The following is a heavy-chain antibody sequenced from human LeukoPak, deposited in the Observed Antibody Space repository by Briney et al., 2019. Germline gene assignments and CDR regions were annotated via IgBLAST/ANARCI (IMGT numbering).Heavy chain of an antibody. D-gene: IGHD3-22*01. Sequence: GGSLRLSCAASGFTFSSYWMSWVRQAPGKGLEWVANIKQDGSEKYYVDSVKGRFTISRDNAKNSLYLQMNSLRAEDTAVYYCAKDRYYDSSGTFDYWGQGTLVTVSS. CDR1: GFTFSSYW. J-gene: IGHJ4*02. CDR2: IKQDGSEK. CDR3: AKDRYYDSSGTFDY. V-gene: IGHV3-7*03.